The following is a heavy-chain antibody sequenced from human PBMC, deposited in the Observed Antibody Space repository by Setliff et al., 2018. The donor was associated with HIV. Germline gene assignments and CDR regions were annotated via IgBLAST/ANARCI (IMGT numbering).Heavy chain of an antibody. CDR3: AGCYYNFWSGYPLDYMDV. CDR2: IYTSGST. Sequence: SETLSLTCTVSGGSISSHYWSWIRQPPGKGLEWIGHIYTSGSTNYNPSLKSRVTMSVGTSKNQFSLKLSSVTAADTAVYYCAGCYYNFWSGYPLDYMDVWGKGTTVTVSS. D-gene: IGHD3-3*01. CDR1: GGSISSHY. J-gene: IGHJ6*03. V-gene: IGHV4-4*08.